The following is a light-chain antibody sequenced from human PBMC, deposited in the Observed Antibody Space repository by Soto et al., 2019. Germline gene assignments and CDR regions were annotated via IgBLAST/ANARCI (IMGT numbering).Light chain of an antibody. CDR1: QSVSSSY. J-gene: IGKJ1*01. CDR3: QEYESSRT. CDR2: GTS. Sequence: ESVLTQSPGTLSLSPGERATLSCRASQSVSSSYLAWYQQKPGQAPRLLIYGTSGRATGIPDRFSGSGSGTDFTLTISRLEPEDFAVYYCQEYESSRTFGQGTKVDIK. V-gene: IGKV3-20*01.